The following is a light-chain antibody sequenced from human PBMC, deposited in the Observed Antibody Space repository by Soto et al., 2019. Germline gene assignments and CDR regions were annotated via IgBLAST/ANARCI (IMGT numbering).Light chain of an antibody. CDR2: GTS. CDR3: LQYGGLPRT. V-gene: IGKV3-20*01. CDR1: QSVSSNY. J-gene: IGKJ1*01. Sequence: EIVLTQSPGTLSLSPGERATLSCRATQSVSSNYVAWYQQKSGQAPRLLIYGTSSRATGIPDRFSGSGSGTDFTLTLTRVEPEDFAVYFCLQYGGLPRTFGQGTTVEIK.